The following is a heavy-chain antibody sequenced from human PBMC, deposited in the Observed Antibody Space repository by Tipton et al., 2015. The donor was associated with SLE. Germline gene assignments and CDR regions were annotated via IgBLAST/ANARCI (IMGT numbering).Heavy chain of an antibody. D-gene: IGHD4-17*01. V-gene: IGHV4-59*01. CDR2: IYYSGST. J-gene: IGHJ3*02. Sequence: TLSLTCTVSGGSISSYYWSWIRQPPGKGLEWIGYIYYSGSTNYNPTLKRRVTISVDTSKNQFSLKLSSVTAADTAVYYCARGGGLTTVTTYAFDIWGQGTMVTVSS. CDR1: GGSISSYY. CDR3: ARGGGLTTVTTYAFDI.